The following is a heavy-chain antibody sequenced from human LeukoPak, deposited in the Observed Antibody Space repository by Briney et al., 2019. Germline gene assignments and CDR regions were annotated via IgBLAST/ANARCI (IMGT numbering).Heavy chain of an antibody. CDR2: TVGSGPDP. J-gene: IGHJ4*02. CDR1: GFTFTNYA. Sequence: PGGSLRLSCAASGFTFTNYAMSWVRQTPGKGLEWVSATVGSGPDPYHADSVKGRFTVSRDNSRNTLYLQMNSLRVEDTAVYYCTKAPLRSCTGAFCYPFDYWGQGTLVTVSS. CDR3: TKAPLRSCTGAFCYPFDY. D-gene: IGHD2-8*02. V-gene: IGHV3-23*01.